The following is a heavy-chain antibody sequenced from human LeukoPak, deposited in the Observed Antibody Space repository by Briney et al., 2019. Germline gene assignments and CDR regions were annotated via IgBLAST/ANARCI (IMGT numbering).Heavy chain of an antibody. D-gene: IGHD2-2*01. CDR3: ARGLTPAGYCSSTSCPLLFDP. J-gene: IGHJ5*02. V-gene: IGHV4-39*07. CDR2: IYYSGST. Sequence: SETLSLTCTVSGGSISSFSYYWGWIRQPPGRGLEWIGTIYYSGSTYYNPSLKSRVTISTDTSKNQFSLNLRSVTAADTAVYYCARGLTPAGYCSSTSCPLLFDPWGQGTLVTVSS. CDR1: GGSISSFSYY.